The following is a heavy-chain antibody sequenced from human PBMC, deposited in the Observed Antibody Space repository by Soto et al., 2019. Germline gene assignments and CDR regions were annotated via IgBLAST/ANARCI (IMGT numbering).Heavy chain of an antibody. CDR1: GGTFSSYA. CDR3: ARGKIGGYGNYYYYYGMDV. Sequence: ASVKGSCKASGGTFSSYAISWVRQAPGQGLEWMGGIIPIFGTANYAQKFQGRVTITADKSTSTAYMELSSLRSEDTAVYYCARGKIGGYGNYYYYYGMDVWGQGTTVTVSS. V-gene: IGHV1-69*06. CDR2: IIPIFGTA. J-gene: IGHJ6*02. D-gene: IGHD5-12*01.